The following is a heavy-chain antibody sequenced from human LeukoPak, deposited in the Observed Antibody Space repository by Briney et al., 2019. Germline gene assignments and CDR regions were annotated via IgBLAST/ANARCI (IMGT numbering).Heavy chain of an antibody. J-gene: IGHJ4*02. CDR1: GFTFSNAW. V-gene: IGHV4-59*01. D-gene: IGHD2-8*02. Sequence: PGGSLRLSCAASGFTFSNAWMSWIRQSPGKGLEWIGHIYYSGSTNYNPSLKSRVTISVDTSKNQFSLKLNSVTAADTAVYYCAIGGTYWSPEYWGQGTLVTVSS. CDR3: AIGGTYWSPEY. CDR2: IYYSGST.